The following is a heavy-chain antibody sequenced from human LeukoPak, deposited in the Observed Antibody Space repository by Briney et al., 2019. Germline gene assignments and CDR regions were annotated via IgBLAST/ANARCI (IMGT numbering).Heavy chain of an antibody. CDR1: GGSISSSSYY. CDR3: ARAVSGRFDY. V-gene: IGHV4-61*05. Sequence: SETLSLTCTVSGGSISSSSYYWGWIRQPPGKGLEWTGYIYYSGSTNYNPSLKSRVTISVDTSKSQFSLKLSSVTAADTAIYYCARAVSGRFDYWGQGTLVTVSS. CDR2: IYYSGST. J-gene: IGHJ4*02. D-gene: IGHD6-19*01.